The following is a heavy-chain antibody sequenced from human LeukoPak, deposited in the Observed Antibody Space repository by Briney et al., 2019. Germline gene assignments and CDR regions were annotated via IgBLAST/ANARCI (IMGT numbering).Heavy chain of an antibody. J-gene: IGHJ6*03. CDR3: ARGREQWLVRGYYMDV. D-gene: IGHD6-19*01. CDR2: INHSGST. V-gene: IGHV4-34*01. CDR1: GGSFSGYY. Sequence: PSETLSLTCAVYGGSFSGYYWSWIRQPPGKGLEWIGEINHSGSTNYNPSLKSRVTISVDTSKNQFSLKLSSVTAADTAVYYCARGREQWLVRGYYMDVWGKGTTVTVSS.